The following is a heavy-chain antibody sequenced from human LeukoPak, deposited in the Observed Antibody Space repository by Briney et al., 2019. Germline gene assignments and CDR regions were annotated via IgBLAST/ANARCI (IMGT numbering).Heavy chain of an antibody. V-gene: IGHV4-4*02. Sequence: SETLSLTCAVSGGSISSSNWWSWVRQPPGKGLEWIGEIYHSGSTNYNPSLKSRVTISVDTSKNQFSLRLSSVTAADTAVYYCARGNYYDTSTYYRAFDIWGQGTMVTVSS. CDR2: IYHSGST. J-gene: IGHJ3*02. CDR1: GGSISSSNW. CDR3: ARGNYYDTSTYYRAFDI. D-gene: IGHD3-22*01.